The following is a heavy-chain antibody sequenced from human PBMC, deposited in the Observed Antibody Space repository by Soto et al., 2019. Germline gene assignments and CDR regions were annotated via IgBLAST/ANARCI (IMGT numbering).Heavy chain of an antibody. CDR1: GYNFAIYW. Sequence: PGESLKISCKGSGYNFAIYWIGWVRQMPGKGLEWMGFIYPGDSDTRYNPSFQGHVTISADKSISTAYLQWSSLQASDTAIHYCARSYSSSSYFDHWGQGTQVTVSS. CDR2: IYPGDSDT. V-gene: IGHV5-51*01. CDR3: ARSYSSSSYFDH. D-gene: IGHD6-6*01. J-gene: IGHJ4*02.